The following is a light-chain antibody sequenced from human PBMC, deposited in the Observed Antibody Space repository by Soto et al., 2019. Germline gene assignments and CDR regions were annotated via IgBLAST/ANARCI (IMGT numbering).Light chain of an antibody. Sequence: ELVMTQSPATLSVSPVEIATLSCSASQSVSSNLAWYQQKPGQAPRLLISGTFSRATGIPDRFSGSGSGTDFTLTISRLEPEDFAVYYCQQYGSSPPATFGQGTKVDIK. V-gene: IGKV3-20*01. CDR3: QQYGSSPPAT. CDR1: QSVSSN. CDR2: GTF. J-gene: IGKJ1*01.